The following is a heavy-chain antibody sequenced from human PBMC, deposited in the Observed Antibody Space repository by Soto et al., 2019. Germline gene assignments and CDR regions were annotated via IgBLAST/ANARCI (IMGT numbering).Heavy chain of an antibody. J-gene: IGHJ4*02. CDR3: ARDRAGYYDSSGYYDY. CDR1: GFTFSSYS. Sequence: EVQLVESGGGLVQPGGSLRLSCAASGFTFSSYSMNWVRQAPGKGLEWVSSISSSSSYIYYADSVKGRFTISRDNAKNSLYLQMNSLRAEDTAVYYCARDRAGYYDSSGYYDYWGQGTLVTVSS. CDR2: ISSSSSYI. V-gene: IGHV3-21*01. D-gene: IGHD3-22*01.